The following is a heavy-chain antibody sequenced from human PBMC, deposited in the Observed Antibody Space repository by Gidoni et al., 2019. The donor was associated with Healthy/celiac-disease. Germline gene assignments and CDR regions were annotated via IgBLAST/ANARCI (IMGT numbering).Heavy chain of an antibody. CDR2: IIPIFGTA. CDR1: GCTFSSYA. Sequence: QVQLVQSGAEVKQPGSSVKVSCKASGCTFSSYAISWVRQAPGQGLEWMGGIIPIFGTANYAQKFQGRVTITADESTSTAYMELSSLRSEDTAVYYCAREGSYYYDSSGYYFDYWGQGTLVTVSS. V-gene: IGHV1-69*01. CDR3: AREGSYYYDSSGYYFDY. D-gene: IGHD3-22*01. J-gene: IGHJ4*02.